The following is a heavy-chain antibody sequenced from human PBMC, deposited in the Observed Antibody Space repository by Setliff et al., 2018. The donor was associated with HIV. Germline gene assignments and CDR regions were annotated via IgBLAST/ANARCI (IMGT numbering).Heavy chain of an antibody. D-gene: IGHD6-19*01. J-gene: IGHJ4*02. CDR3: ASGSGDYGSGSFNY. CDR1: GFTFSSYS. V-gene: IGHV3-23*01. Sequence: GGSLRLSCAASGFTFSSYSMSWVRQAPGKGPEWVSSISGHSVTTYYADSVKGRFTVSRDNAKNTLSLQMNSLRAEDTAVYYCASGSGDYGSGSFNYGGQGTLVTVSS. CDR2: ISGHSVTT.